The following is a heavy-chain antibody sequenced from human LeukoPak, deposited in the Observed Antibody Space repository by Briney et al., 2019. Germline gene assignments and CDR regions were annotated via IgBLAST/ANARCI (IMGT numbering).Heavy chain of an antibody. Sequence: GGSLRLSCAASGFTFSSYGMHWVRQAPGKGLECVSVISSDGTTYYADSVKGRFTISRDTSKNTVYLQMNSLRPEDTAVYYCARRQGWGQGTLVTVSS. CDR3: ARRQG. V-gene: IGHV3-NL1*01. J-gene: IGHJ4*02. CDR2: ISSDGTT. CDR1: GFTFSSYG.